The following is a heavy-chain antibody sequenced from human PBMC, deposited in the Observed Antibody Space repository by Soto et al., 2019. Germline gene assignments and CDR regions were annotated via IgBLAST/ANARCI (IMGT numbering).Heavy chain of an antibody. J-gene: IGHJ6*02. D-gene: IGHD3-10*01. CDR3: AREYGLGSLRYYYYYVMDV. CDR1: GYTFSSYG. Sequence: ASVKVSCKASGYTFSSYGITWVRQAPGQGLEWMGWISAYNGNTNYAQKLQGRVTLTTDTSTSTGYMELRSLRSDDTAVYYCAREYGLGSLRYYYYYVMDVWGQGTTVTVSS. V-gene: IGHV1-18*01. CDR2: ISAYNGNT.